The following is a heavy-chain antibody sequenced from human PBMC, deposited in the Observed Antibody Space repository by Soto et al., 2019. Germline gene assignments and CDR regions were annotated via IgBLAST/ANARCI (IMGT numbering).Heavy chain of an antibody. J-gene: IGHJ4*02. D-gene: IGHD3-22*01. V-gene: IGHV3-23*01. Sequence: GGSLRLSCAASGFTFSSFHMSWVRQAPGKGLEWVSAISGSGGSTYYADSVKGRFTISRDNSKDTLYLQMNSLRAEDTAVYYCARPNYFYDRSGYSGYWGQGTLVTVSS. CDR1: GFTFSSFH. CDR2: ISGSGGST. CDR3: ARPNYFYDRSGYSGY.